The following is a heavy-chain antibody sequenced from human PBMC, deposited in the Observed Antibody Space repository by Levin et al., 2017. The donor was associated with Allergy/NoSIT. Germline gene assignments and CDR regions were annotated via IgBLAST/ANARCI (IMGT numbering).Heavy chain of an antibody. V-gene: IGHV4-39*01. Sequence: SETLSLTCTVSGGSISSSSYYWGWIRQPPGKGLEWIGSIYYSGSTYYNPSLKSRVTISVDTSKNQFSLKLSSVTAADTAVYYCARLPRDGYIDYWGQGTLVTVSS. CDR2: IYYSGST. D-gene: IGHD5-24*01. J-gene: IGHJ4*02. CDR3: ARLPRDGYIDY. CDR1: GGSISSSSYY.